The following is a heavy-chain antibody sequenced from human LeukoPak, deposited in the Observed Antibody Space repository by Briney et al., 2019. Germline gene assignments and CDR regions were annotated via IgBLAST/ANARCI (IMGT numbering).Heavy chain of an antibody. D-gene: IGHD3-10*01. Sequence: GGSLRLSCAASGFTFSDYAMSWVRQAPGKGLEWVSAIGGSSDFTYYAEYVKGRYTISRDNSKETLYLQMNSLRAEDTAVYYCAKADRGWGVITRDWGQGTLVTASS. CDR1: GFTFSDYA. CDR3: AKADRGWGVITRD. CDR2: IGGSSDFT. J-gene: IGHJ4*02. V-gene: IGHV3-23*01.